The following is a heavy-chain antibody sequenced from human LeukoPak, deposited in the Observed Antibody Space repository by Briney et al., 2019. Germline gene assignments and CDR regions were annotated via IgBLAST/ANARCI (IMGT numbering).Heavy chain of an antibody. J-gene: IGHJ3*02. Sequence: YLRLSCAASGFTFDDYAMHWVRQAPGKGLEWVSSISWNSAITGYADSVRGRFTISRDNAKNSLYLQMNSLRAEGMALYYCAKSATMIGDDAFDIWGQGIMVSVSS. V-gene: IGHV3-9*03. D-gene: IGHD3-22*01. CDR3: AKSATMIGDDAFDI. CDR2: ISWNSAIT. CDR1: GFTFDDYA.